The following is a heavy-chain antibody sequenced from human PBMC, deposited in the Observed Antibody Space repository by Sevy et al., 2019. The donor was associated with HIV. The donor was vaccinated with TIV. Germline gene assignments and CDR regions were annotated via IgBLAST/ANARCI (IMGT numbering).Heavy chain of an antibody. CDR1: GFTFSSYA. V-gene: IGHV3-23*01. CDR3: AKDKGESSGYYPLGAFDI. CDR2: VSGSGGST. J-gene: IGHJ3*02. D-gene: IGHD3-22*01. Sequence: GGSLRLSCAASGFTFSSYAMNWVRQAPGKGLEWVSAVSGSGGSTYYANSVKGRFTISRDNSKSTLYLRMNGLRAEDTALYYSAKDKGESSGYYPLGAFDIWGQGTVVTVSS.